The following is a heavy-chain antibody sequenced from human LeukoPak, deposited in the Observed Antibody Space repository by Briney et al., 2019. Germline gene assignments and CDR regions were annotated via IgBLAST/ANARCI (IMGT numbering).Heavy chain of an antibody. V-gene: IGHV4-34*01. CDR1: GGSFSGYY. Sequence: SETLSLTCAVYGGSFSGYYWSWIRQPPGKGLEWIGEINHSGSTNYNPSLKSRVTISVDTSKNQFSLKLSSVTAADTAVYYCAGRIAVAGMVDYWGQGTLVTVSS. D-gene: IGHD6-19*01. J-gene: IGHJ4*02. CDR3: AGRIAVAGMVDY. CDR2: INHSGST.